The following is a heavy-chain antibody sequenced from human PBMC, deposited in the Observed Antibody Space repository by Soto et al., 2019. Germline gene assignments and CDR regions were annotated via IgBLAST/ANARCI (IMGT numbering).Heavy chain of an antibody. J-gene: IGHJ4*02. D-gene: IGHD2-15*01. V-gene: IGHV2-5*02. Sequence: QITLKESGPPVVNPTQTLTLTCTFSFFSLDTSGVGVGWIRQPPGKALEWLALIYWDDDKRYNPSLKSRLTISKDTSKMQVVLTITNMDPVDTATYCCARRPRESSGDLCGGYLVFWGQATLVTVSS. CDR3: ARRPRESSGDLCGGYLVF. CDR2: IYWDDDK. CDR1: FFSLDTSGVG.